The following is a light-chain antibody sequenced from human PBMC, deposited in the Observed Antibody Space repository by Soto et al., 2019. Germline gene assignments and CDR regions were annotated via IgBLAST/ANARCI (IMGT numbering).Light chain of an antibody. V-gene: IGKV3-15*01. CDR3: QQYNTWPGT. CDR1: QSISTN. J-gene: IGKJ1*01. CDR2: GAS. Sequence: IVMTQSPATLSVSPGERVTLSCRASQSISTNLAWYQRKPGQAPRLLINGASTRATVIPANFSGSGSGTQFTLTISSLQSEDFGTYYCQQYNTWPGTFGQGTKVDIK.